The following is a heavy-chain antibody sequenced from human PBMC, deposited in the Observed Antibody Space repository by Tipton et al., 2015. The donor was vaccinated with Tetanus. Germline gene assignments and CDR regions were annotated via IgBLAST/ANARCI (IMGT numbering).Heavy chain of an antibody. Sequence: GLVKPSETLSLTCSVSGASLRSGDYNWSWIRQPPGKGLEWLAYISDSGLSNSNYFLKSRITISRDTSRNQFSLKLTSVTAADTAVYYCTRANHEFPKKGPFDSWGQGTLVIVPA. V-gene: IGHV4-61*08. CDR3: TRANHEFPKKGPFDS. J-gene: IGHJ4*02. D-gene: IGHD3-10*01. CDR1: GASLRSGDYN. CDR2: ISDSGLS.